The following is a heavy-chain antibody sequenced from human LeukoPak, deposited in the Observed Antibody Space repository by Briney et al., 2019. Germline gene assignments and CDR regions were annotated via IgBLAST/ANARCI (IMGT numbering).Heavy chain of an antibody. CDR2: ISGSGGST. D-gene: IGHD1-20*01. Sequence: SGRSLRLSCAASGFTFSSYAMSWVRQAPGKGLEWVSAISGSGGSTYYADSVKGRFTISRDNSKNTLYLQMNSLRAEDTAVYYCAKGEGNWNYYDYWGQGTLVTVSS. J-gene: IGHJ4*02. V-gene: IGHV3-23*01. CDR3: AKGEGNWNYYDY. CDR1: GFTFSSYA.